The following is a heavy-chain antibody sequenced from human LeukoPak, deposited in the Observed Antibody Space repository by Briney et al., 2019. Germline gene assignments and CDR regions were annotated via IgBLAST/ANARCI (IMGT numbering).Heavy chain of an antibody. CDR1: GYTFTSYV. J-gene: IGHJ3*02. Sequence: ASVKVSCKASGYTFTSYVISWVRQAPGQGGGWVGWISAYNGNTNYAQKLQGRVTMTTDTPTSTAYMELRSLRSEDTAVYYWARGARDESRWVVTADAFDIWGQGTMVTVSS. V-gene: IGHV1-18*01. CDR3: ARGARDESRWVVTADAFDI. D-gene: IGHD2-21*02. CDR2: ISAYNGNT.